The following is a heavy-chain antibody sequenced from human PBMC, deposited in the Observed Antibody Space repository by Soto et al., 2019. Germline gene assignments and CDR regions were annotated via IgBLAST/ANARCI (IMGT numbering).Heavy chain of an antibody. CDR1: GYTFTAYG. Sequence: QVQLVQSGAEVKRPGASVKVSCKASGYTFTAYGITWVRQAPGQGLEWMGWISPATGSTNYKENFQGRITMTTDASTSTAFMELRSLTSDDTDVYYCARVPAAYPFDPWGQGTLVTVSS. CDR2: ISPATGST. J-gene: IGHJ5*02. D-gene: IGHD2-2*01. CDR3: ARVPAAYPFDP. V-gene: IGHV1-18*01.